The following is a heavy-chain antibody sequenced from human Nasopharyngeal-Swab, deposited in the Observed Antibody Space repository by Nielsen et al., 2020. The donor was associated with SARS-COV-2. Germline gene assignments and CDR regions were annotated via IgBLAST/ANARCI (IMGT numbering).Heavy chain of an antibody. J-gene: IGHJ6*02. CDR1: GFTFSSYA. CDR3: AKEHHYYGMDV. CDR2: LSGSGGRT. V-gene: IGHV3-23*01. Sequence: GESLKISCAASGFTFSSYAMSWVRQAPGKGLECVSGLSGSGGRTYYADSVKGRFTISRDNAKNSLYLQMNSLRAEDTALYYCAKEHHYYGMDVWGQGTTVTVSS.